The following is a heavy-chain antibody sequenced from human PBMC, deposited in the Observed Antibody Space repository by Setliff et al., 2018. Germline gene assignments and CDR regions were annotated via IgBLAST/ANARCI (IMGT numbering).Heavy chain of an antibody. V-gene: IGHV4-39*02. J-gene: IGHJ6*03. CDR3: ARARWTGGYYSGDNYYMDV. CDR1: GGSISSSNYY. Sequence: SETLSLTCSVSGGSISSSNYYWGWIRQSPGKGLEWIGSINYRGSTYDNPSLKSRVTMSVDTSKSHFSLRLSSVTAADTAVYHCARARWTGGYYSGDNYYMDVWGKGTTVTVSS. D-gene: IGHD3-22*01. CDR2: INYRGST.